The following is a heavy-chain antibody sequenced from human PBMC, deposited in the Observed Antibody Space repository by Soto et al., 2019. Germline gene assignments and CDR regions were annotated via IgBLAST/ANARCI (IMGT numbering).Heavy chain of an antibody. Sequence: QVQLVQSGAEVKKPGASVKVSCKASGYTFTSYYMHWVRQAPGQRLEWMGIINPSGGSTSYAQKCHGRVTRTRDTSTRTVYMELSSLRSEDTAVYYCARAPIRFRHHPRRGAFDSWGQGTMVTVSS. J-gene: IGHJ3*02. CDR3: ARAPIRFRHHPRRGAFDS. CDR2: INPSGGST. CDR1: GYTFTSYY. V-gene: IGHV1-46*03. D-gene: IGHD2-21*01.